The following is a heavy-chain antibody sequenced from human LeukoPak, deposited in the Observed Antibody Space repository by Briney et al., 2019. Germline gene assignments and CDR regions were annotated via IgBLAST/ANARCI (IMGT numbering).Heavy chain of an antibody. Sequence: PGRSLRLSCTTSGFIFGDFAMGWLRQAPGKGLEWVGYIRSKAFGETTDYVASAKDRFTISRDDSRNITYLQMSSLKTEDTAVYHCTRDRAYLGSGSYYYSPDYNYYYYMDVWGKGTTVTVSS. V-gene: IGHV3-49*03. J-gene: IGHJ6*03. CDR2: IRSKAFGETT. CDR3: TRDRAYLGSGSYYYSPDYNYYYYMDV. CDR1: GFIFGDFA. D-gene: IGHD3-10*01.